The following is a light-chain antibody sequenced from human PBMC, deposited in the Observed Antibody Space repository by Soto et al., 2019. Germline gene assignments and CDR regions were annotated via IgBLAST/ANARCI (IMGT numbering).Light chain of an antibody. CDR1: SSDIGGYYY. J-gene: IGLJ1*01. Sequence: QSVLGQPASVSGSPGQSITISCTGTSSDIGGYYYVSWYQHHPGKAPKLMIYQVTNRPSGVSDRFSGSKSGNTASLTISGLQAEDEADYYCTSYSSSSTFYVFGTGTKVTVL. CDR3: TSYSSSSTFYV. CDR2: QVT. V-gene: IGLV2-14*01.